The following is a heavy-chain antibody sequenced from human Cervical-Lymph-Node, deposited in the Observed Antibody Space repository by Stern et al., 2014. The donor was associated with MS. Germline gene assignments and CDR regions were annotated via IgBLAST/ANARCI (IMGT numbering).Heavy chain of an antibody. J-gene: IGHJ6*02. Sequence: EVQLLESGGGLVKPGGSLRLSCAASGFTFSSYSMNWVRQAPGKGLEWVSSISSSSSYIYYADSVKGRFTISRDNAKNSLYLQMNSLRAEDTAVYYCARDRDSSSWYNPHYYYYGMDVWGQGTTVTVSS. D-gene: IGHD6-13*01. CDR1: GFTFSSYS. V-gene: IGHV3-21*01. CDR2: ISSSSSYI. CDR3: ARDRDSSSWYNPHYYYYGMDV.